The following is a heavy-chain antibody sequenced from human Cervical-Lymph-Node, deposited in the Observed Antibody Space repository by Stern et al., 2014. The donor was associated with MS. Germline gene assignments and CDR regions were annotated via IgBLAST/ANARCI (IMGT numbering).Heavy chain of an antibody. Sequence: QMQLVQSGAEVKKPGSSVNVSCQASGGSLSSSFAVTWVRQAPGQGLEWMGRIIPIIGLANYAQKFQTRLTITADKSTSTVYMELSSLTSEDTALYYCARGIVTNRSASTLHNLFDPWGQGTLVTVSS. V-gene: IGHV1-69*09. J-gene: IGHJ5*02. D-gene: IGHD4-17*01. CDR3: ARGIVTNRSASTLHNLFDP. CDR1: GGSLSSSFA. CDR2: IIPIIGLA.